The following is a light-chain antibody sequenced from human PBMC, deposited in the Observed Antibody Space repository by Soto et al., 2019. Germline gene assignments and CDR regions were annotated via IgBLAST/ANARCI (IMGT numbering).Light chain of an antibody. CDR1: SSNIGSYT. Sequence: QSVLTQPPSASGTPGQRVTISCSGSSSNIGSYTVNWYQQLPGAAPKLLIYINDQRPSGVPDRFSGSKSGTSASLAISGLQSEDEGDYYCAAWDDSLTGVVFGGGTKLTVL. V-gene: IGLV1-44*01. J-gene: IGLJ2*01. CDR2: IND. CDR3: AAWDDSLTGVV.